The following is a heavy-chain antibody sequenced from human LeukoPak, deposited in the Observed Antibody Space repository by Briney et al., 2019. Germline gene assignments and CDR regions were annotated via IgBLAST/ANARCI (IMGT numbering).Heavy chain of an antibody. V-gene: IGHV3-21*01. CDR3: ATVRGGNTRDFDY. J-gene: IGHJ4*02. CDR2: MSSSSSYI. CDR1: GFTFSSYT. Sequence: GGSLRLSCAASGFTFSSYTMNWVRQAPGKGLEWDSSMSSSSSYIYYADSVKGRFSISRDNAKNSLYLQMNSLRAEDTAVYYCATVRGGNTRDFDYWGQGTLVTVSS. D-gene: IGHD4-23*01.